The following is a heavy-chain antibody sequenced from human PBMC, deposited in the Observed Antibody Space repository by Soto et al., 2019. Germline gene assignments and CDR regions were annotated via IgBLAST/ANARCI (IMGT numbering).Heavy chain of an antibody. V-gene: IGHV4-59*01. CDR1: GGSTSSYY. CDR2: VYHSGAT. D-gene: IGHD4-4*01. Sequence: SLTCTVSGGSTSSYYWNWLRQPPGKELEWIAYVYHSGATDYNPSLKSRVTLSVDTSNNQFSLKLNSVTAADTAVYYCAKWSTDYNAFDAWGQGIKVTVSS. CDR3: AKWSTDYNAFDA. J-gene: IGHJ3*01.